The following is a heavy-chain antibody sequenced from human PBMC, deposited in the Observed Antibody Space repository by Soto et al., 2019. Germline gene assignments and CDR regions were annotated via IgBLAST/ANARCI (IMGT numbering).Heavy chain of an antibody. D-gene: IGHD1-26*01. V-gene: IGHV3-33*01. J-gene: IGHJ4*02. CDR2: ILYDGSNK. CDR3: AGGTCYFDY. Sequence: QVQLVESGGDVVQPGRSLRLSCAASGFTFSNYGMHWARQAPGKGLEWVAAILYDGSNKYYADSVKGRFTISRDNSKNTLYLQMNSLRAEDTAGYYCAGGTCYFDYCGQGTLVTVSS. CDR1: GFTFSNYG.